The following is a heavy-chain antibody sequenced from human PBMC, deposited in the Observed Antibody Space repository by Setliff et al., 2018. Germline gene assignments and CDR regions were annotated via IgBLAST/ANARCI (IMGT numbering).Heavy chain of an antibody. CDR1: GGTFSLYT. D-gene: IGHD3-3*01. Sequence: SVKVSCKASGGTFSLYTISWVRQAPGQGLEWMGRIIPIFGTANYARKFQGRVTITADKSTSTAYMELSSLRSEDTAVYYCAISTIFGVVSPTPDAFDIWGQGTMVTVSS. J-gene: IGHJ3*02. CDR2: IIPIFGTA. CDR3: AISTIFGVVSPTPDAFDI. V-gene: IGHV1-69*08.